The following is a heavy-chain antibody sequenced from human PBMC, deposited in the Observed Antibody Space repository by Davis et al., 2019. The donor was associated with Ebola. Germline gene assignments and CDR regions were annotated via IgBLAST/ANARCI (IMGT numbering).Heavy chain of an antibody. CDR1: GFTFSSYA. J-gene: IGHJ5*02. CDR3: AREAIGGAARLLGNWFDP. V-gene: IGHV3-30-3*01. D-gene: IGHD6-6*01. Sequence: PGGSLRLSCAASGFTFSSYAMHWVRQAPGKGLEWVAVISYDGSNKYYADSVKGRFTISRDNSKNTLYLQMNSLRAEDTAVYYCAREAIGGAARLLGNWFDPWGQGTLVTVSS. CDR2: ISYDGSNK.